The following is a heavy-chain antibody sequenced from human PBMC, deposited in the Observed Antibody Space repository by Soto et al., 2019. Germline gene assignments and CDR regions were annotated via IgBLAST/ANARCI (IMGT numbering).Heavy chain of an antibody. V-gene: IGHV4-34*01. CDR3: ASTPLVVVPAAHRVTAAAGTTNKYFQH. CDR1: GGSFSGYY. Sequence: SETLSLTCAVYGGSFSGYYWSWIRQPPGKGLEWIGEINHSGSTNYNPSLKSRVTISVDTSKNQFSLKLSSVTAADTAVYYCASTPLVVVPAAHRVTAAAGTTNKYFQHWGQGTLVTVSS. D-gene: IGHD2-2*01. CDR2: INHSGST. J-gene: IGHJ1*01.